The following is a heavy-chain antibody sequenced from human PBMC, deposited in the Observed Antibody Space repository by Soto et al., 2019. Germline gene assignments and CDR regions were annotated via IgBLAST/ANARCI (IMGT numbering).Heavy chain of an antibody. V-gene: IGHV1-2*02. CDR1: GYSFTDHY. D-gene: IGHD4-17*01. Sequence: QVQLVQSGAEVKKPGASVKVSCKASGYSFTDHYMHWVRQAPGQGLEWMGWINPNNGNTNYVQMFQGMVTMTRDTSISTAYMELSSLRSDDTAVYYCARETGSTVVTPDYWGQGTLVTVSS. CDR2: INPNNGNT. J-gene: IGHJ4*02. CDR3: ARETGSTVVTPDY.